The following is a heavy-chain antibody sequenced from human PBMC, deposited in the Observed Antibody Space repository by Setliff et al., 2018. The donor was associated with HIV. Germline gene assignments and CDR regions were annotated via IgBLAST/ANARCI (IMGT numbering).Heavy chain of an antibody. V-gene: IGHV4-39*01. D-gene: IGHD4-17*01. J-gene: IGHJ4*02. CDR2: IFYTGST. Sequence: SETLSLTCTVSGGSISSSSYYWDWIRQPPGKSLEWVGSIFYTGSTDYRPSLESRVIVSLDTSKNQFSLKLSSVTAADTAVYYCTRRDVTTGMDSWGPGILVTVSS. CDR3: TRRDVTTGMDS. CDR1: GGSISSSSYY.